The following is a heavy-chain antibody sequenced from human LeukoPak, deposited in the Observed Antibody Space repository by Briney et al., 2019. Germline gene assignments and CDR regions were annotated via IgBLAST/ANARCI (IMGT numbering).Heavy chain of an antibody. J-gene: IGHJ6*03. D-gene: IGHD3-10*01. V-gene: IGHV3-7*01. CDR3: ARVSSKATVRGLITKKNYYYYYMDV. CDR2: IKQDRSEK. CDR1: GFTFSSYW. Sequence: GGSLRLSCAASGFTFSSYWMSWVRQAPGEGLEWVANIKQDRSEKNYVDSVKGRFTISRDNAKSSLYLQMNSLRAEDTAVYYCARVSSKATVRGLITKKNYYYYYMDVWGKGTTVTISS.